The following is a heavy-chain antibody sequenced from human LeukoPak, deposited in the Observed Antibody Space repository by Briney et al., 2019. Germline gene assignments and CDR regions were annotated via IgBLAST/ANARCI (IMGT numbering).Heavy chain of an antibody. Sequence: GGSLRLSCAASGFTFSSYAMHWVRQAPGKGLVWVSRIYSDGSSTNYADSVKGRFTISRDNAKNTLYLQMNSLRAEDTAVYYCAKDRLLGYCSSISCFPDYWGQGTLVTVSS. D-gene: IGHD2-2*01. V-gene: IGHV3-74*01. CDR2: IYSDGSST. CDR3: AKDRLLGYCSSISCFPDY. J-gene: IGHJ4*02. CDR1: GFTFSSYA.